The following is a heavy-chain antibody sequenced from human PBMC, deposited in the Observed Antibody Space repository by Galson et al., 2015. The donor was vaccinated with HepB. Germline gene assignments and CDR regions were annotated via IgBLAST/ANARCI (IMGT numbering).Heavy chain of an antibody. D-gene: IGHD3-22*01. CDR1: GFTFSSYS. Sequence: SLRLSCAASGFTFSSYSMNWVRQAPGKGLEWVSYISSSSSTIYYADSVKGRFTISRDNAKNSLYLQMNSLRAEDTAVYYCARDSLYYYDSSGYYYGGYYYYYGMDVWGQGTTVTVSS. CDR3: ARDSLYYYDSSGYYYGGYYYYYGMDV. CDR2: ISSSSSTI. J-gene: IGHJ6*02. V-gene: IGHV3-48*01.